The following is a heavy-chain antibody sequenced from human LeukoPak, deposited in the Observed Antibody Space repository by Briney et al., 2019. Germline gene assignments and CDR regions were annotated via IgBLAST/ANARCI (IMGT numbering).Heavy chain of an antibody. CDR2: IGTAGNT. Sequence: GGSLRLSCAASGFTFRAYDMQWVRQPIGAGLQWVSAIGTAGNTFYADSVKGRFTISRDNVKNSLYLQMNALRVVDTALYYCARVRVGSGGLDLWGQETLVTVSS. D-gene: IGHD2-8*02. J-gene: IGHJ3*01. V-gene: IGHV3-13*01. CDR3: ARVRVGSGGLDL. CDR1: GFTFRAYD.